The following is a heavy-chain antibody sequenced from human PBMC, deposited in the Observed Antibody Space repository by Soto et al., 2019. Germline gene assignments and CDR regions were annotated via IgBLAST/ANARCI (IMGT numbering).Heavy chain of an antibody. D-gene: IGHD4-17*01. Sequence: GASVKVSCKASGYTFTSYDINWVRQATGQGLEWMGWMNPNSGNTGYAQKFQGRVTMTRNTSISTAYMELSSLRSEDTAVYYCAREGVLTTVTTGGYFDYWGQGTLVTVSS. CDR2: MNPNSGNT. J-gene: IGHJ4*02. CDR1: GYTFTSYD. CDR3: AREGVLTTVTTGGYFDY. V-gene: IGHV1-8*01.